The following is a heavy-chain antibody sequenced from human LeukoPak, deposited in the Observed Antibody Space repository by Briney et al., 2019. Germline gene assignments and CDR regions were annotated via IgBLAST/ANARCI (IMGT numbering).Heavy chain of an antibody. CDR1: GGSFSGYY. CDR3: ARGLKYYDFWSGYLYYFDY. Sequence: PSETLSLTCAVYGGSFSGYYWSWIRQPPGKGLEWIGEINHSGSTNYNPSLKSRVTISVDTSKNQFSLKLSSVTAADTAMYYCARGLKYYDFWSGYLYYFDYWGQGTLVTVSS. J-gene: IGHJ4*02. V-gene: IGHV4-34*01. CDR2: INHSGST. D-gene: IGHD3-3*01.